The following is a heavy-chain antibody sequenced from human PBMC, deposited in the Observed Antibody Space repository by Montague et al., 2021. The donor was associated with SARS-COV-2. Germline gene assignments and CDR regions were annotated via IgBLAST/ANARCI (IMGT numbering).Heavy chain of an antibody. J-gene: IGHJ4*02. CDR2: TYYRSKWYN. CDR3: ARESRVGHDYGDYGGSFDY. CDR1: GDSVSSNSAA. D-gene: IGHD4-17*01. Sequence: CAISGDSVSSNSAAWNWIRQSPSRGLEWLGRTYYRSKWYNDYALSVKSRITINPDTSKNQFSLQLNSVTPEDTAVYYCARESRVGHDYGDYGGSFDYWGQGTLVTVSS. V-gene: IGHV6-1*01.